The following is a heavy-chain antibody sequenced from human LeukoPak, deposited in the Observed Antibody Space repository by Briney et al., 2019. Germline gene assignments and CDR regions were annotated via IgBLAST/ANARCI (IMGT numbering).Heavy chain of an antibody. CDR3: ARSPPDCSSTSCYSIVFFDY. CDR2: ISAYNGNT. J-gene: IGHJ4*02. Sequence: ASVKVSCKASGYTFTSYGISWVRQAPGQGLEWIGWISAYNGNTNYAQKLQGRVTMTTDTSTSTAYMELRSLRSDDTAVYYCARSPPDCSSTSCYSIVFFDYWGQGTLVTVSS. CDR1: GYTFTSYG. V-gene: IGHV1-18*01. D-gene: IGHD2-2*01.